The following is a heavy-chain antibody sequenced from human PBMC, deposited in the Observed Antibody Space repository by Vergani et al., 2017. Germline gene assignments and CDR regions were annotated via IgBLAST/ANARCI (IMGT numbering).Heavy chain of an antibody. J-gene: IGHJ4*02. V-gene: IGHV4-39*01. D-gene: IGHD2-15*01. CDR2: IYYSGST. CDR3: ARWPGFGYCSGGSCDYFDY. Sequence: QLQLQESGPGLVKPSETLSLTCTVSGGSISSSSYYWGWIRQPPGKGLEWIGSIYYSGSTYYNPSLKSRVTISVDTSKNQFSLKLSSVTAADTAVYYCARWPGFGYCSGGSCDYFDYWGQGTLVTVSS. CDR1: GGSISSSSYY.